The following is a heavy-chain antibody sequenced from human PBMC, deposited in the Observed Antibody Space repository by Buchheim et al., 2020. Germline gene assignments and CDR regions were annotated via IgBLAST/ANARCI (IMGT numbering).Heavy chain of an antibody. J-gene: IGHJ2*01. Sequence: QVQLVQSGAEVKKPGSSVKVSCKAAGGTLSSYGISWVRQAPGQGLEWMGRIIPILGIANYAQKFQGRVTITADKSTSTAYMELSSLRSEDTAVYYCARDQGYYDSSGYYSNWYFDLWGRGTL. CDR2: IIPILGIA. D-gene: IGHD3-22*01. CDR3: ARDQGYYDSSGYYSNWYFDL. V-gene: IGHV1-69*04. CDR1: GGTLSSYG.